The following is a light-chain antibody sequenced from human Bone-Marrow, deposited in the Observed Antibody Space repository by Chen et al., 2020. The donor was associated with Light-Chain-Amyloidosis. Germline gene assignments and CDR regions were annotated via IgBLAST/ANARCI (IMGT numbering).Light chain of an antibody. Sequence: EIVLTQSPATLSLSPGERTTLSCRASQSVSSYLAWYQQKPGQAPRLLIYDASNRATGIPARFSCSGSGTDFTLTISSLEPEDFAVYYCQQRSNWRTFGGGTKVEIK. V-gene: IGKV3-11*01. CDR2: DAS. J-gene: IGKJ4*01. CDR1: QSVSSY. CDR3: QQRSNWRT.